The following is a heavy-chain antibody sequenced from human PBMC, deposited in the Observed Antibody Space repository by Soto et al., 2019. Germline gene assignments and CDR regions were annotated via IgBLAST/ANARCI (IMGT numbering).Heavy chain of an antibody. D-gene: IGHD6-19*01. CDR1: GGSISSSSYY. CDR2: IYYSGST. Sequence: SETLSLTCTVSGGSISSSSYYWGWIRRPPGKGLEWIGSIYYSGSTYYNPSLKSRVTISVDTSKNQFSLKLSSVTAADTAVYYCATLWAGNFDYWGQGTLVTVS. CDR3: ATLWAGNFDY. J-gene: IGHJ4*02. V-gene: IGHV4-39*01.